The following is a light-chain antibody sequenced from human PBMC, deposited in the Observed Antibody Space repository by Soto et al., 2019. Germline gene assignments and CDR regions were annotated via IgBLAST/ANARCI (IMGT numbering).Light chain of an antibody. CDR1: SSNIGTSS. CDR2: TND. CDR3: AVWDDRLNGHV. J-gene: IGLJ1*01. V-gene: IGLV1-44*01. Sequence: QSVLTQPPSASGTPGQTVTISCSGSSSNIGTSSVHWYKHLPGTAPKPLIYTNDQRPSGVPDRFSGSKSGTSASLAISGLQSEEEAVYYCAVWDDRLNGHVFGAGTKVTVL.